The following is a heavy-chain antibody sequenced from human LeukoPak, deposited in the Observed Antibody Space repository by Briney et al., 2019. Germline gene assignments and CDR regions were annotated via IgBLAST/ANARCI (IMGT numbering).Heavy chain of an antibody. CDR2: ISAYNGNT. D-gene: IGHD3-10*01. V-gene: IGHV1-18*01. Sequence: ASVKVSCKASGYTFASYGISWVRQAPGQGLEWMGWISAYNGNTNYAQKLQGRVTMTTDTSTSTAYMELRSLRSDDTAVYYCARADYGSGSYWLDYWGQGTLVTVSS. CDR3: ARADYGSGSYWLDY. CDR1: GYTFASYG. J-gene: IGHJ4*02.